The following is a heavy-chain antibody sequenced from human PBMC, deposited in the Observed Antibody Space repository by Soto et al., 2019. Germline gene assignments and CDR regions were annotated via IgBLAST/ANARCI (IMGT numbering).Heavy chain of an antibody. J-gene: IGHJ6*03. CDR1: GGSISSSSYY. CDR3: ARRSHCSGGSCYPGGRYYYMDV. CDR2: IYYSGST. D-gene: IGHD2-15*01. Sequence: TSETLSLTCTVSGGSISSSSYYWGWIRQPPGKGLEWIGSIYYSGSTYYNPSLKSRVTISVDTSKNQFSLKLSSVTAADTAVYYCARRSHCSGGSCYPGGRYYYMDVWGKGTTVTVSS. V-gene: IGHV4-39*01.